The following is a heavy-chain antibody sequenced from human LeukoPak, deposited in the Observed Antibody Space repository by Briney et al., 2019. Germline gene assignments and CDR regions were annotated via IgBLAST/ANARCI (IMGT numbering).Heavy chain of an antibody. CDR3: ARDFRRCSSTSCYYDAFDI. CDR2: ISSSSSYI. J-gene: IGHJ3*02. CDR1: GFTFSSYS. D-gene: IGHD2-2*01. V-gene: IGHV3-21*01. Sequence: GGSLRLSCAASGFTFSSYSMNWVRQAPGKGLEWVSSISSSSSYIYYADSVKGRFTISRDNAKNSLYLQMNSLRAEDTAVYYCARDFRRCSSTSCYYDAFDIWGQGTMVTVAS.